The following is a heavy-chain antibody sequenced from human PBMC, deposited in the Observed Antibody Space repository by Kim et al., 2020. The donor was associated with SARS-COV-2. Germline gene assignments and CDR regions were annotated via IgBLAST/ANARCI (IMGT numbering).Heavy chain of an antibody. CDR3: ARSRRTYWYYDL. CDR2: T. J-gene: IGHJ2*01. Sequence: TYYADSVKGRFTISGDNSKNTLYLQMNSRRAEDTAVYYCARSRRTYWYYDLWGRGTLVTVSS. V-gene: IGHV3-23*05.